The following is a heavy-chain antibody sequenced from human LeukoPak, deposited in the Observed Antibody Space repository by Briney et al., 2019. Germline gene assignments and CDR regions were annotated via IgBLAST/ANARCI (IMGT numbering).Heavy chain of an antibody. CDR1: GGSFSGYY. Sequence: SETLSLTCAVCGGSFSGYYWSWIRQPPGKGLEWIGEINHSGSTNYNPSLKSRVTISVDTPKNQFSLKLSSVTAADTAVYYCARGAGSGSFYVWGSYRQPGNWFDPWGQGTLVTVSS. V-gene: IGHV4-34*01. J-gene: IGHJ5*02. CDR3: ARGAGSGSFYVWGSYRQPGNWFDP. CDR2: INHSGST. D-gene: IGHD3-16*02.